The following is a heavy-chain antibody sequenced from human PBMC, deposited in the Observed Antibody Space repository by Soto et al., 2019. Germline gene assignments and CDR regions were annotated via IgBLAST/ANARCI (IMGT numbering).Heavy chain of an antibody. V-gene: IGHV4-30-2*01. CDR2: IYRDGRT. CDR3: AGGGSFTWFDT. Sequence: SETLSLTCAVSGGTFDSGGYSWSWIRQTQERGLEWIGYIYRDGRTSYTPSLKSRVTISMDRSQSLLSLRLTSVTAADTAVYYCAGGGSFTWFDTWGQGALVTVSS. D-gene: IGHD3-16*01. J-gene: IGHJ5*02. CDR1: GGTFDSGGYS.